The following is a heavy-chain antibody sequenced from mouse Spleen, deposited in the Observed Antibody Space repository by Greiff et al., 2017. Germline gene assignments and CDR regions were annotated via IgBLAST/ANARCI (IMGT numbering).Heavy chain of an antibody. CDR1: GYTFTSYW. CDR2: IDPSDSYT. J-gene: IGHJ2*01. Sequence: VQLQQPGAELVRPGTSVKLSCKASGYTFTSYWMHWVQQRPGQGLEWIGVIDPSDSYTNYNQKFKGKATLTVDTSSSTAYMQLSSLTSEDSAVYYCARGGKLGPYFDYWGQGTTLTVSS. D-gene: IGHD4-1*01. V-gene: IGHV1-59*01. CDR3: ARGGKLGPYFDY.